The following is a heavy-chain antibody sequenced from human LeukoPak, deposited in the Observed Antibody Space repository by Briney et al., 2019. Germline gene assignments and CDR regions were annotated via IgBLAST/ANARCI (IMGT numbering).Heavy chain of an antibody. Sequence: SVKVSCKAYGGTFSSYALSWVRQAPGQGLEWMGRIIPIIDITNYAQKFQGRVTITADESTGTAFMELNSLRSEDTAIYYCARDNPPYCIGGSCYSCWGQGTLVTISS. V-gene: IGHV1-69*04. J-gene: IGHJ4*02. CDR3: ARDNPPYCIGGSCYSC. D-gene: IGHD2-15*01. CDR2: IIPIIDIT. CDR1: GGTFSSYA.